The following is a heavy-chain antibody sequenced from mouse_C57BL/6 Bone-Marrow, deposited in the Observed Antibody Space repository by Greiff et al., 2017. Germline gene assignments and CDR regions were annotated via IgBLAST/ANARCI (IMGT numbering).Heavy chain of an antibody. CDR3: ARDPTTVVHCDV. CDR1: GFTFSSYA. V-gene: IGHV5-4*01. CDR2: ISDGGSYT. Sequence: EVKLVESGGGLVKPGGSLKLSCAASGFTFSSYAMSWVRQTPEKRLEWVATISDGGSYTYYPDNVKGRFTISRDKAKNNLYLQMSQLKSEDTAMYYCARDPTTVVHCDVWGTGTTVTVSS. J-gene: IGHJ1*03. D-gene: IGHD1-1*01.